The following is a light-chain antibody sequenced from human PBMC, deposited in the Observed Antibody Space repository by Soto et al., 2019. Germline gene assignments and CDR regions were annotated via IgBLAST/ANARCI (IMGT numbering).Light chain of an antibody. CDR2: GAS. J-gene: IGKJ5*01. V-gene: IGKV3-15*01. CDR1: QSVSSN. Sequence: EIVMTQFPATLSVSPGERSALSCSASQSVSSNLGWYQQKPGQPPRLLIYGASTRATGIPARFSGSGSGTEFTLTISSLQSEDFAVYYCQQYNAWPSITFGQGTRLEIK. CDR3: QQYNAWPSIT.